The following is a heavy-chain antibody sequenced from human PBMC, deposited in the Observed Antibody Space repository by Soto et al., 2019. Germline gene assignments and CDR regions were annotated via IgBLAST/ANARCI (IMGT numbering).Heavy chain of an antibody. V-gene: IGHV5-51*01. CDR3: ARPERNSGYDSHAFDI. J-gene: IGHJ3*02. D-gene: IGHD5-12*01. Sequence: GESLKISCKGSGYSFTSYWIGWVRQMPGKGLEWMGIIYPGDSDTRYSPSFQGQVTISADKSISTAYLQWSSLKASDTAMYYCARPERNSGYDSHAFDIWGQGTMVTVSS. CDR1: GYSFTSYW. CDR2: IYPGDSDT.